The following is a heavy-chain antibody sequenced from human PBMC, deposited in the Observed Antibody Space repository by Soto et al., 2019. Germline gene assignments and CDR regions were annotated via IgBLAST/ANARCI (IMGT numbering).Heavy chain of an antibody. CDR1: GGTFSSYA. CDR3: ALLPSIYNWNYFDY. CDR2: IIPIFGTA. V-gene: IGHV1-69*13. D-gene: IGHD1-20*01. J-gene: IGHJ4*02. Sequence: SVEVSCKASGGTFSSYAISWVRQAPGQGLEWMGGIIPIFGTANYAQKFQGRVTITADESTSTAYMELSSLRSEDTAVYYCALLPSIYNWNYFDYWGQGTLVTVSS.